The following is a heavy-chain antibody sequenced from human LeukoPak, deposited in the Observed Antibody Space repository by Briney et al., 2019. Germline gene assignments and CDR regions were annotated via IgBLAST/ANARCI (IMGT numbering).Heavy chain of an antibody. CDR2: ISSSGSTI. CDR3: ARSWSSGYWFPATASFDY. D-gene: IGHD3-22*01. CDR1: RITFSIYG. V-gene: IGHV3-48*04. Sequence: GGSLRLSCVASRITFSIYGMHWARQAPGKGLEWVSYISSSGSTIYYADSVKGRFTISRDNAKNPLYLQMNSLRAEDTAVYYCARSWSSGYWFPATASFDYWGQGTLVTVSS. J-gene: IGHJ4*02.